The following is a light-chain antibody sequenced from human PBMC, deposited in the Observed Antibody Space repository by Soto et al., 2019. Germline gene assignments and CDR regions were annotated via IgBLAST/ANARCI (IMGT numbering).Light chain of an antibody. V-gene: IGKV1-33*01. J-gene: IGKJ5*01. CDR1: QNINSY. Sequence: DIQMTQSPSSLSASVGDRVTITCQASQNINSYLNWYQQKPGRAPKLLIYDASNLEAGVPSRFRGSGSGTDFTFTSSLLQAEDVATYYCQQYENPPTFGQGTRLEIK. CDR3: QQYENPPT. CDR2: DAS.